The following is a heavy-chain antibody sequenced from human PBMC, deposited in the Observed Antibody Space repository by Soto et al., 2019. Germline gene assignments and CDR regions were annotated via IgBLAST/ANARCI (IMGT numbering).Heavy chain of an antibody. J-gene: IGHJ4*02. V-gene: IGHV1-18*01. CDR3: ARVTSGWYYFDY. Sequence: ASVKVSCKASGYTFTSYGISWVRQAPGQGLEWMGWISAYSGNTNYAQKLQGRVTMTTDTSTSTAYMELTSLRSDDTAVYYCARVTSGWYYFDYWGQGTLVTVPS. D-gene: IGHD6-19*01. CDR1: GYTFTSYG. CDR2: ISAYSGNT.